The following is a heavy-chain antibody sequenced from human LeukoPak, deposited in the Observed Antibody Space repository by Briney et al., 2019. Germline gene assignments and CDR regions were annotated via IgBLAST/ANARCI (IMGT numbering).Heavy chain of an antibody. CDR1: GFTFSSYG. CDR3: ARGGASRGGSYLEGY. CDR2: IWYDGSNK. D-gene: IGHD2-15*01. V-gene: IGHV3-33*01. Sequence: PGRSLRLSCAASGFTFSSYGMHWVRQAPGKGLEWVAVIWYDGSNKYYADSVKGRFTISRDNPKDTLYLQMNSLRAEDTAVYYCARGGASRGGSYLEGYWGQGTLVTVSS. J-gene: IGHJ4*02.